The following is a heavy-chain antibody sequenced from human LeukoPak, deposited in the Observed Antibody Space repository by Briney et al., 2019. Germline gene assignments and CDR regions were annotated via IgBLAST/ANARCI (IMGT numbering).Heavy chain of an antibody. CDR2: INHSGST. J-gene: IGHJ6*03. D-gene: IGHD6-13*01. V-gene: IGHV4-34*01. CDR3: ATVSDSSSWNYYYYMDV. CDR1: GGSLSGYY. Sequence: SETLSLTCAVYGGSLSGYYWSWIRQPPGKGLEWIGEINHSGSTNYNPSLKSRVTISVDTSKNQFSLKLSSVTAADTAVYYCATVSDSSSWNYYYYMDVWGKGTTVTISS.